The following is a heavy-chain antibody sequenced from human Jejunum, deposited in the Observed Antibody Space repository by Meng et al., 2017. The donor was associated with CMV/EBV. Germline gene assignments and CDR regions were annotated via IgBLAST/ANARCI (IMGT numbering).Heavy chain of an antibody. CDR3: ANPNYYDSNGAY. D-gene: IGHD3-22*01. CDR1: GFAFSGNA. V-gene: IGHV3-23*01. J-gene: IGHJ4*02. CDR2: IEGSGDKA. Sequence: SGFAFSGNAMGWVRQAPGKGVGWVSGIEGSGDKAYYADSVKGRFTIFRDNSKTTLYLQMNSLRADDTAVYYCANPNYYDSNGAYWGQGTLVTVSS.